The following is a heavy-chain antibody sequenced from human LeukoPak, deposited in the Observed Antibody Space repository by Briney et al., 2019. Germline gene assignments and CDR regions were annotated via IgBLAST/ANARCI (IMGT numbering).Heavy chain of an antibody. V-gene: IGHV4-34*01. CDR1: GGSFSGYY. J-gene: IGHJ3*02. CDR2: INHSGST. CDR3: ARRNTGDAFDI. D-gene: IGHD3-10*01. Sequence: SETLSLTCAVYGGSFSGYYWSWIRQPPGKGLEWIGEINHSGSTNYNPSLKSRVTISVDTSKNQFSLKLSSVTAADTAVYYCARRNTGDAFDIWGQGTMVTVSS.